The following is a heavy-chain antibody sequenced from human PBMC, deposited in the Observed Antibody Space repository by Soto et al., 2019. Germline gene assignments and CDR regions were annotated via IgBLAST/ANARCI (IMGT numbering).Heavy chain of an antibody. Sequence: QVQLVQSGAEVKKPGASVKVSCKASGDTFTDYYIHWVRQAPGQGLVWMGTVNPSGGHTTYAQHFLGRMTKARNTSTSTLYMALTSLTSEDTAVYYCARGGHVVVVTAALDFWGQGTLVTVSS. CDR3: ARGGHVVVVTAALDF. D-gene: IGHD2-21*02. CDR2: VNPSGGHT. CDR1: GDTFTDYY. J-gene: IGHJ4*02. V-gene: IGHV1-46*01.